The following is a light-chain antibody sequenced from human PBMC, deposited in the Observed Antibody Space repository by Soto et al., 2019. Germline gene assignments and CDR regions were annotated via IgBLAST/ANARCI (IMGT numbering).Light chain of an antibody. Sequence: DIQMTQSPSTLSASVGDRVTIACRASQSISSWLAWYQQKPGKAPKLLIYDASSLETGVPSRFSGSGSGTEFTLTISILQTIDFATYYCQRYNSYPCTFGQGTK. CDR2: DAS. CDR1: QSISSW. V-gene: IGKV1-5*01. J-gene: IGKJ1*01. CDR3: QRYNSYPCT.